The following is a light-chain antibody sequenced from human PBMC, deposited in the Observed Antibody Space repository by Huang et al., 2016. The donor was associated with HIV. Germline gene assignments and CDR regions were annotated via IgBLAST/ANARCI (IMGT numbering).Light chain of an antibody. V-gene: IGKV3-11*01. CDR2: DTS. Sequence: EIVLTQSPVTLSRSPGQRATLTCRASQSVDTYLAWYQQKPGQAPRLLIYDTSDRATGIPARFSGSGSGTDFTLTISSLEPDDFVFYFCQQRNTWPPTFGGGT. CDR3: QQRNTWPPT. J-gene: IGKJ4*01. CDR1: QSVDTY.